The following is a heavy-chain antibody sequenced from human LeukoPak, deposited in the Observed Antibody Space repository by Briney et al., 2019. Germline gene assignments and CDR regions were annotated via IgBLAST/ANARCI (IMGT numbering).Heavy chain of an antibody. CDR2: INPSGSGA. Sequence: PGASVKVSCKASGYSFTCYYMHWVRQAPGQGLEWMGFINPSGSGAAYAQKFQGRLTMTRDMFTSTDYMELTSLTSDDTAVYYCARDNSVGETAWWFDPWGQGTLVTVSS. CDR1: GYSFTCYY. D-gene: IGHD1-26*01. CDR3: ARDNSVGETAWWFDP. J-gene: IGHJ5*02. V-gene: IGHV1-46*01.